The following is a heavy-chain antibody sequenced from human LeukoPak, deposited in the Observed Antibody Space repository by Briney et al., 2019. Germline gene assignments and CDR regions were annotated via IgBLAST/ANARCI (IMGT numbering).Heavy chain of an antibody. J-gene: IGHJ4*02. D-gene: IGHD1-1*01. Sequence: GGSLRLSCAASGFTFSSYAMSCVRQAPGKGLEGVTTISGSGDSTYYADSVKGRFTISGDNSKNTLYLQMNRLSAADTAVYYCARPKYNWRRELFFDYWGQGTLVTVSS. V-gene: IGHV3-23*01. CDR2: ISGSGDST. CDR1: GFTFSSYA. CDR3: ARPKYNWRRELFFDY.